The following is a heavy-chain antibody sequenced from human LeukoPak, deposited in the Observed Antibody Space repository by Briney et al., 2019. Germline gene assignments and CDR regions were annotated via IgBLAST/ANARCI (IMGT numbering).Heavy chain of an antibody. Sequence: GGSLRLSCVASGFSVNSYGMHWVRQAPGKGLEWVGVMSYDESKRYYADSVKGRFTISRDNSKNTLYVQVNSLRVDDTAVYYCARGRHDFWSGDLWGQGTLVIVSS. CDR2: MSYDESKR. CDR3: ARGRHDFWSGDL. D-gene: IGHD3-3*01. J-gene: IGHJ4*02. V-gene: IGHV3-30-3*01. CDR1: GFSVNSYG.